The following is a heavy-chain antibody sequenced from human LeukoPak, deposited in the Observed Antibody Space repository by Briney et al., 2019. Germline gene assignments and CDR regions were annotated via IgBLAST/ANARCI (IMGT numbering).Heavy chain of an antibody. CDR3: ATKQWLAPPPDS. V-gene: IGHV3-74*01. CDR2: INTDGTVT. Sequence: GGSLRLSCAASGFTITKYWLLWVRQAPGKGLESVSRINTDGTVTTYADSVKGRFTVSRDNADNTMFLQMNSVRDEDTAVYYCATKQWLAPPPDSWGQGTPVTVSS. CDR1: GFTITKYW. J-gene: IGHJ4*02. D-gene: IGHD6-19*01.